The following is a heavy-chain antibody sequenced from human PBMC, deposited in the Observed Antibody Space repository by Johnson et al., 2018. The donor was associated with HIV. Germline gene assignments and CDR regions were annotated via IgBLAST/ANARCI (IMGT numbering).Heavy chain of an antibody. V-gene: IGHV3-30*04. Sequence: VQLVESGGGLVQPGGSLRLSCAASGFTFSSYAMHWVRQAPGKGLEWVAVISNDGSNKYYAQSVKGRFTISRDNSKNSLYLQMNSLRAEDTAVYYCAREEEIAVAGGSAFDIWGQGTMVTVSS. CDR2: ISNDGSNK. CDR1: GFTFSSYA. J-gene: IGHJ3*02. CDR3: AREEEIAVAGGSAFDI. D-gene: IGHD6-19*01.